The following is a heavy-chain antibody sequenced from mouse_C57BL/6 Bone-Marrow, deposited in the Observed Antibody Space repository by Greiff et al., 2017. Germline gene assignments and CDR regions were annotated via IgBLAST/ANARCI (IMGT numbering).Heavy chain of an antibody. CDR2: IYPGDGDT. CDR1: GYAFSSSW. V-gene: IGHV1-82*01. Sequence: QVQLKQSGPELVKPGASVKISCKASGYAFSSSWMNWVKQRPGKGLEWIGRIYPGDGDTNYNQKFKGKSTLTVDKSSSTAYMQLSSLTSEDSAVYYCARGDRYFDVWGTGTTVTVSS. CDR3: ARGDRYFDV. J-gene: IGHJ1*03.